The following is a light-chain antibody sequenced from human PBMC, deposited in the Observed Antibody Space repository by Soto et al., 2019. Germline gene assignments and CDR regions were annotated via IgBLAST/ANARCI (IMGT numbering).Light chain of an antibody. CDR2: DAS. J-gene: IGKJ4*01. Sequence: EIVLTQSPATLSLSPGERATLSCRASQSVGSYLAWFQQRPGQAPRLVIHDASKRATGIPARFSGSGSGTDFSLTISGLEPEDFAIYYCQQYHTWPITFGGGTKVEIK. CDR3: QQYHTWPIT. CDR1: QSVGSY. V-gene: IGKV3-11*01.